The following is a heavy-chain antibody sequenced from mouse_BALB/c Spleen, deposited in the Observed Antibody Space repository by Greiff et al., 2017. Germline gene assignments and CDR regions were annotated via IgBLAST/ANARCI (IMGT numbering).Heavy chain of an antibody. CDR3: ARTGGRQLGPYMPWFAY. V-gene: IGHV1S45*01. Sequence: EVQLQQSGAELVRPGASVKISCKAFGYTFTNHHINWVKQRPGQGLDWIGYINPYNDYTSSNQKFKGKATLTVDKSSSTAYMELSSLTSEDSAVYYCARTGGRQLGPYMPWFAYWGQGTLVTVSA. J-gene: IGHJ3*01. CDR1: GYTFTNHH. D-gene: IGHD3-2*01. CDR2: INPYNDYT.